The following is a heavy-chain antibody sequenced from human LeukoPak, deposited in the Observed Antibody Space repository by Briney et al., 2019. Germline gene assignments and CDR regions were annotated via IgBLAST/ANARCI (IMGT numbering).Heavy chain of an antibody. CDR3: ARGSYGSSFYYYYYMDV. J-gene: IGHJ6*03. CDR2: MDPNSGNT. CDR1: GYTFTSYD. Sequence: GASVKVSCKASGYTFTSYDINWVRQATGQGLEWMGWMDPNSGNTGYAQKFQGRVTMTRNTSISTAYMELSSLRSEDTAVYYCARGSYGSSFYYYYYMDVWGKGTTVTVSS. V-gene: IGHV1-8*01. D-gene: IGHD6-6*01.